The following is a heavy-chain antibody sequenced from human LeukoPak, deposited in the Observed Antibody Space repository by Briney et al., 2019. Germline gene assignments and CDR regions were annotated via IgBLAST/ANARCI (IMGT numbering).Heavy chain of an antibody. D-gene: IGHD2-2*01. V-gene: IGHV4-31*03. CDR1: GGSISSGGYY. CDR2: IYYSGST. CDR3: ARGGTRQLLFRNWLDP. J-gene: IGHJ5*02. Sequence: SETLSLTCTVSGGSISSGGYYWSWIRQHPGKGLEWIGYIYYSGSTYYNPSLKSRVTISVDTSKNQFSLKLSSVTAADTAVYYCARGGTRQLLFRNWLDPWGQGTLVTVSS.